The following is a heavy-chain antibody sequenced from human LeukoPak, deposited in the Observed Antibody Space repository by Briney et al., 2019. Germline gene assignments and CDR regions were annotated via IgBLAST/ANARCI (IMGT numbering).Heavy chain of an antibody. D-gene: IGHD6-19*01. CDR2: INWDSSST. CDR3: AYDMPSQWRPDY. V-gene: IGHV3-43*01. J-gene: IGHJ4*02. Sequence: PGGSLRLSGSASGCTFGDYTMHWVRQAPGEGLEWVSLINWDSSSTNYGDSVKGRFTVSRDNSKNSLYLQRNSLRTEDTADYSCAYDMPSQWRPDYWGQGTLVTVSS. CDR1: GCTFGDYT.